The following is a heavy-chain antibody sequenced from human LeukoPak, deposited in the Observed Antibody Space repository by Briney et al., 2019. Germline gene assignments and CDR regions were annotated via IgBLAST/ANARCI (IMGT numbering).Heavy chain of an antibody. D-gene: IGHD2-15*01. CDR3: ARVKRDCSGGSCYSYDY. Sequence: GGSLRLSCAASRFTFNTYAVNWVRQAPGKGLEWVSAISGNGDITYYADSVRGRFTISRDNSKNTLYLQMNSLRAEDTAVYYCARVKRDCSGGSCYSYDYWGQGTLVTISS. J-gene: IGHJ4*02. CDR2: ISGNGDIT. CDR1: RFTFNTYA. V-gene: IGHV3-23*01.